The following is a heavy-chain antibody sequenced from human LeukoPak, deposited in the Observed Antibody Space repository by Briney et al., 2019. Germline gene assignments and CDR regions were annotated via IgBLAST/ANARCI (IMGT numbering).Heavy chain of an antibody. CDR3: VNQLVIGRLDY. CDR1: GFTFSSFG. J-gene: IGHJ4*02. D-gene: IGHD2-21*01. V-gene: IGHV3-30*02. Sequence: PGGSLRLSCAASGFTFSSFGMHWVRQAPGKGLEWVAVIWYDGTNKYYADSVKGRFTISRDNSKNTLYLQMSSLRGEDTAVYYCVNQLVIGRLDYWGQGTLVTVSS. CDR2: IWYDGTNK.